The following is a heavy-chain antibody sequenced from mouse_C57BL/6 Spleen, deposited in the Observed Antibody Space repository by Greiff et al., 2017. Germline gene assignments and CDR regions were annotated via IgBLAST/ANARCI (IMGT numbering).Heavy chain of an antibody. CDR2: IRSKSNNYAT. CDR1: GFSFNTYA. Sequence: EVKLQESGGGLVQPKGSLKLSCAASGFSFNTYAMNWVRQAPGKGLEWVARIRSKSNNYATYYADSVKDRFTISRDDSESMLYLQMNNLKTEDTAMYYCVRRGISNYEYFDVWGTGTTVTVSS. D-gene: IGHD2-5*01. J-gene: IGHJ1*03. V-gene: IGHV10-1*01. CDR3: VRRGISNYEYFDV.